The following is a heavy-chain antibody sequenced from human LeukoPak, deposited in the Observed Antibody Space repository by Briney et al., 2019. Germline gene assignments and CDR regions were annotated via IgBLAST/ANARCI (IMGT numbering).Heavy chain of an antibody. Sequence: TSETLSLTCNVSGASITSYFSSWIRQPPGKGLEWIGYSLDSGSPNYNPSLKSRVAMSIDTSRNQFSLKLKSVTAADTAIYYCASVTIFGVVNFWSQGTLVTVSS. J-gene: IGHJ4*02. V-gene: IGHV4-59*01. D-gene: IGHD3-3*01. CDR2: SLDSGSP. CDR1: GASITSYF. CDR3: ASVTIFGVVNF.